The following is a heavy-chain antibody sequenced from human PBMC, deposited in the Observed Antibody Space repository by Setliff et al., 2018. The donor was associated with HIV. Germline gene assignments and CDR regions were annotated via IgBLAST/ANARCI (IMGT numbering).Heavy chain of an antibody. J-gene: IGHJ3*02. CDR1: GYSFTNHY. Sequence: KPSGYSFTNHYMHWVRQAPGQGLEWMGVINPTGGSTRNTQKFQGRVAMTRDTSTSTVYMELSSLRSEDTAVYYCASAGAWQRNALDIWGQGTMVTVSS. CDR3: ASAGAWQRNALDI. CDR2: INPTGGST. D-gene: IGHD5-12*01. V-gene: IGHV1-46*01.